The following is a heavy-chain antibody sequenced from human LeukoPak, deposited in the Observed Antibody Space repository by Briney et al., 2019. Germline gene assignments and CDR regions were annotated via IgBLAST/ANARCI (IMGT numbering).Heavy chain of an antibody. V-gene: IGHV4-39*01. J-gene: IGHJ6*02. Sequence: SEPLSLTCTLSGRSMKCYVYYWVCIRQPPGKALEWLGIFYDSGRTYYTPSFKSRVPMSVETSKIQFSLIRGSVTAAYTSVYYSARHLYGDYPRLYMDVWGQGTTVSVSS. CDR3: ARHLYGDYPRLYMDV. CDR1: GRSMKCYVYY. CDR2: FYDSGRT. D-gene: IGHD4-17*01.